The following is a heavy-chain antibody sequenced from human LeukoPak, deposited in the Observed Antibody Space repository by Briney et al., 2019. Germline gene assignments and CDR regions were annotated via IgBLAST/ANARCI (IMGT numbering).Heavy chain of an antibody. Sequence: SETLSLTCTVSGGSISSYYWSWIWQPPGKGLEWIGYIYNSGSTNYNPSLNSRVTISVDTSKNQFSLKLSSVTAADTAVYYCARDRAPYCSGGSCLWHWGQGTLVTVSS. CDR1: GGSISSYY. V-gene: IGHV4-59*01. D-gene: IGHD2-15*01. CDR3: ARDRAPYCSGGSCLWH. J-gene: IGHJ1*01. CDR2: IYNSGST.